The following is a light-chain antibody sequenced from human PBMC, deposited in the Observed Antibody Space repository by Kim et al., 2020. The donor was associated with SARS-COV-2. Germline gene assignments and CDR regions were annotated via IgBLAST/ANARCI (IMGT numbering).Light chain of an antibody. J-gene: IGLJ3*02. CDR2: YDS. CDR1: NMGSKS. V-gene: IGLV3-21*04. CDR3: QVWDSSSDHWV. Sequence: GKTARITCGGNNMGSKSVHWYQQKPGQAPVLVIYYDSDRPSGSPERFSGSNSGNTATLTISRVEAGDEADYYCQVWDSSSDHWVFGGGTQLTVL.